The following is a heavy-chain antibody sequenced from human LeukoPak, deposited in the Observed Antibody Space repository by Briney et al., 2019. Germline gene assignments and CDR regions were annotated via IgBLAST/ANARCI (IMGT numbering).Heavy chain of an antibody. J-gene: IGHJ1*01. V-gene: IGHV1-18*01. CDR2: ISAYNGNT. D-gene: IGHD3-22*01. CDR1: GYTFSTYG. CDR3: ARDDSSGYYPEYFQY. Sequence: ASVKVSCKASGYTFSTYGISWVRQAPGQGLEWMGWISAYNGNTNYAQKLQGRVTMTTDTSTSTAYMELRSLRSDDTAVCYCARDDSSGYYPEYFQYWGQGTLVTVSS.